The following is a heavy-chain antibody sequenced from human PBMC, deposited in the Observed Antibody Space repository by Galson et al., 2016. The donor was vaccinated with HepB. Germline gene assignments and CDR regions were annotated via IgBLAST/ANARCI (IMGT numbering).Heavy chain of an antibody. Sequence: SLRLSCAASGFSFSLFSLHWVRQAPGKGLEGVAVMSHDGSHIYNAEFVKDRFSISRDNSMNTLYLQMNNLRPEDTAVYYRAKIGHGWNFGNGIDLWGQGTLVTVSS. CDR1: GFSFSLFS. D-gene: IGHD1-7*01. CDR3: AKIGHGWNFGNGIDL. CDR2: MSHDGSHI. V-gene: IGHV3-30*18. J-gene: IGHJ5*02.